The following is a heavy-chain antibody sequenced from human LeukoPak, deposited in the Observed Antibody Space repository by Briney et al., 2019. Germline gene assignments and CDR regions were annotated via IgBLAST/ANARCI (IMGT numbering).Heavy chain of an antibody. D-gene: IGHD2-15*01. CDR2: ISSSSSYI. J-gene: IGHJ6*03. CDR1: GFTFSSYG. Sequence: GGSLRLSCAGYGFTFSSYGMNWVRQAPGKGLEWLSSISSSSSYIFYADSMKGRFTISRDNAKNSLYLQMNSLRAEDTAVYYCAREEYCSGGSCYRYYYYYMDVWGKGTTVTVSS. V-gene: IGHV3-21*01. CDR3: AREEYCSGGSCYRYYYYYMDV.